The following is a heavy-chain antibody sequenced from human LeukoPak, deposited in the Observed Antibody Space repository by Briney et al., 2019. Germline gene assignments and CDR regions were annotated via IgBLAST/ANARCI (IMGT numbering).Heavy chain of an antibody. Sequence: SETLSLTCTVSGYSIRSGYYWGWIRQPPGKGLGWIGSIDHSGGTYYNPSRKSRVTISVDTSKNQLSLKLSSVTAPDTAVYYCARDRIYGSGSDHFDYWGQGTLVTVSS. J-gene: IGHJ4*02. V-gene: IGHV4-38-2*02. CDR1: GYSIRSGYY. D-gene: IGHD3-10*01. CDR2: IDHSGGT. CDR3: ARDRIYGSGSDHFDY.